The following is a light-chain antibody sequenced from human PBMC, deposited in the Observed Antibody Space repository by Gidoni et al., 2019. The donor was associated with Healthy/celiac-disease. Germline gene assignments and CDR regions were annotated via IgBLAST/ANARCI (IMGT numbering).Light chain of an antibody. CDR1: SSDVGGYNY. CDR3: SSYTSSSTYV. J-gene: IGLJ1*01. V-gene: IGLV2-14*01. CDR2: DVS. Sequence: QSALTPPASVSGSPGQPITISCTGTSSDVGGYNYVSWYQQHPGKAPKHMMYDVSNRPSGVSNRFSGSKSGNTASLTISGLQAEDEADYYCSSYTSSSTYVFGTGTKVTVL.